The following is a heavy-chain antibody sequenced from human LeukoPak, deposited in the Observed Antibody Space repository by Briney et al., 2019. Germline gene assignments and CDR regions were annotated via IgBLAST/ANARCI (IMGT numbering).Heavy chain of an antibody. Sequence: GASVNVSCTASGYTFTSYGTSWVRQAPGHGREWMGWISTYNGNTNYAQNLQGRVTMTTDTSTSTAYMVLRSLRSDDTAVYYCARGRFGELLFDNWGQGILVTVSS. CDR1: GYTFTSYG. V-gene: IGHV1-18*01. CDR3: ARGRFGELLFDN. CDR2: ISTYNGNT. D-gene: IGHD3-10*01. J-gene: IGHJ4*02.